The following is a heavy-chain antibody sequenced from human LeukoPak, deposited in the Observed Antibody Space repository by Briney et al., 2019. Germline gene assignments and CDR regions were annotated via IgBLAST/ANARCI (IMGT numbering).Heavy chain of an antibody. Sequence: ASVKASRKPSGYSFSDYGITWVRQAPGLGIEWMGWISGYNGNTNYAESLQGRVTMTIDTSTSTAYLDLRSLRSDDTAVYYCARVGLVDNEYGFYFYMDVWGKGTTVIV. CDR2: ISGYNGNT. V-gene: IGHV1-18*01. D-gene: IGHD4/OR15-4a*01. CDR1: GYSFSDYG. J-gene: IGHJ6*03. CDR3: ARVGLVDNEYGFYFYMDV.